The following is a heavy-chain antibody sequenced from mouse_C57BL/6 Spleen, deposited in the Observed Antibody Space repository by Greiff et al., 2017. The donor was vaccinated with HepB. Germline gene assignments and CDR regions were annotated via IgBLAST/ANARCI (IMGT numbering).Heavy chain of an antibody. Sequence: VQLQQSGAELARPGASVKLSCKASGYTFTSYGISWVKQRTGQGLEWIGEIYPRSGHTYYNEKFKGKATLTADKSSSTAYLELRSLTSEDSAVYCCARGDYGKGAMDYWGQGTSVTVSS. CDR3: ARGDYGKGAMDY. CDR2: IYPRSGHT. J-gene: IGHJ4*01. CDR1: GYTFTSYG. V-gene: IGHV1-81*01. D-gene: IGHD2-1*01.